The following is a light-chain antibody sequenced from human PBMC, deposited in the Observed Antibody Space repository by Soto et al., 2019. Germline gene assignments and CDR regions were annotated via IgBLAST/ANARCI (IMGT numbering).Light chain of an antibody. CDR2: KAS. CDR3: LQYKTYSRT. CDR1: QSISSW. Sequence: DIQMTQSPSTLSASVGDRVTITCRASQSISSWLAWFQQRPGKAPKLLIYKASSLKDGVPSRFSGSGSGTDFSLTINSLQPDDFATYFCLQYKTYSRTFGQGTKVEIK. V-gene: IGKV1-5*03. J-gene: IGKJ1*01.